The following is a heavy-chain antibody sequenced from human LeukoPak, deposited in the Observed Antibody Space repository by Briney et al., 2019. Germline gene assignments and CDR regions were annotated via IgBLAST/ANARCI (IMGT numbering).Heavy chain of an antibody. Sequence: ASVKVSCKASGGTFSSYAISWVRQAPGQGLEWMGGIIPIFGTANYAQKFQGRVTITADESTSTAYMGLSSLRSEDTAVYYCARVSYDYSNYVSLDYWGQGTLVTVSS. CDR3: ARVSYDYSNYVSLDY. J-gene: IGHJ4*02. D-gene: IGHD4-11*01. CDR1: GGTFSSYA. CDR2: IIPIFGTA. V-gene: IGHV1-69*01.